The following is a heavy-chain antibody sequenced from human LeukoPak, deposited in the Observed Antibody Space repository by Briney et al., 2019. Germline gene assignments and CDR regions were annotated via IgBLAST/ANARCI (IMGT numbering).Heavy chain of an antibody. CDR3: ASGGSGSYGYNWFDP. CDR2: FYNSGSS. V-gene: IGHV4-59*01. D-gene: IGHD3-10*01. Sequence: SETLSLTCSVSGVSISSFYWTWIRQVPGKGLEWIGYFYNSGSSDYNPSLKSRATFSEDTSKNHFSLSLSAVTAADTAVYYCASGGSGSYGYNWFDPWGQGTLVTVSS. CDR1: GVSISSFY. J-gene: IGHJ5*02.